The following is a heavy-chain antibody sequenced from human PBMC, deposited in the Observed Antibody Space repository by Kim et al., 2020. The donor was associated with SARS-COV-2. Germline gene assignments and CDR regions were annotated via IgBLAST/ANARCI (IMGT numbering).Heavy chain of an antibody. D-gene: IGHD3-22*01. CDR2: VNSDATTI. CDR1: GFTFSDYW. V-gene: IGHV3-74*01. CDR3: ARGSGYFGCDY. Sequence: GGSLRLSCAASGFTFSDYWMHWVRQVPEKGLLWVSRVNSDATTIQYADSVKGRFTISRDNAKNTLYLQMNSLRVEDMAVYYCARGSGYFGCDYWGQRILVTVSS. J-gene: IGHJ4*02.